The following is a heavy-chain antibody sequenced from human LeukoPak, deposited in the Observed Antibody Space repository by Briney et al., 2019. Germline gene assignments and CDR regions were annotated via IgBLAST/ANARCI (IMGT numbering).Heavy chain of an antibody. CDR1: GGSINNGGYD. CDR3: ARNSDGYNSFDY. D-gene: IGHD5-24*01. J-gene: IGHJ4*02. Sequence: SETLSLTCTVSGGSINNGGYDWSWIRQPPGKGLEWIGYIYYSGSSYYNPSLRSRVTISVDTSKNHFSLKLSSVTAADTAVYYCARNSDGYNSFDYWGPRTLVTVSS. V-gene: IGHV4-31*03. CDR2: IYYSGSS.